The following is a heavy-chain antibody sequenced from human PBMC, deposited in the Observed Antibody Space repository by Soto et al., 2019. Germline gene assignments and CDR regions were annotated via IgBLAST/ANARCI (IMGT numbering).Heavy chain of an antibody. D-gene: IGHD4-17*01. CDR2: INPNSGGT. CDR1: GYTFTGYY. CDR3: ARWGRGTVTTFDY. V-gene: IGHV1-2*04. J-gene: IGHJ4*02. Sequence: ASVKVSCKASGYTFTGYYMHWVRQAPGQGLEWMGWINPNSGGTNYAQKFQGWVTMTRDTSISTAYMELSRLRSDDTAVYYCARWGRGTVTTFDYWGQGTLVTVS.